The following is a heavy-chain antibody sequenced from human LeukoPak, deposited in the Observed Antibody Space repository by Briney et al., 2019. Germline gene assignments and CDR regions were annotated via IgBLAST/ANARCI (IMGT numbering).Heavy chain of an antibody. CDR2: INHSGST. D-gene: IGHD3-16*02. CDR1: GGSFSGYY. Sequence: SETLSLTCAVYGGSFSGYYWSWIRQPPGKGLEWIGEINHSGSTNYNPSLKSRVTISVDRSKNQFSLKLSSVTAADTAVYYCARAVTYYDYVWGSYRYNWFDPWGQGTLVTVSS. CDR3: ARAVTYYDYVWGSYRYNWFDP. V-gene: IGHV4-34*01. J-gene: IGHJ5*02.